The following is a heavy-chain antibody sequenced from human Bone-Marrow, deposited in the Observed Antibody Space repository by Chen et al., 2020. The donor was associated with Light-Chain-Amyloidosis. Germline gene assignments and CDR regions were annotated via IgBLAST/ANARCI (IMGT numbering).Heavy chain of an antibody. Sequence: EEQLVESGEGLVQPGGSLRLSCAVSGFSFGAYTMHWVRQAPGKGLEYVSAISSNGGSTYYSDSVKDRFTISRDNSNNTLYLQMGSLITEDMAVYYCARGGYSRGSSCTSRSWYFDLWGRGTLVTVSS. J-gene: IGHJ2*01. CDR3: ARGGYSRGSSCTSRSWYFDL. V-gene: IGHV3-64*02. D-gene: IGHD2-15*01. CDR2: ISSNGGST. CDR1: GFSFGAYT.